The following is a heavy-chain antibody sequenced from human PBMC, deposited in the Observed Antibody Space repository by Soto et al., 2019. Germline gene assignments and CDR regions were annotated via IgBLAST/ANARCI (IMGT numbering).Heavy chain of an antibody. Sequence: ASVKVSCKASGYTFTSYAMHWVRQAPGQRLEWMGWINAGNGNTKYSQKFQGRVTITRDTSASTAYMELSSLRSEDTAVYYCARGYITIFGVVRCGYFDYWGQGTLVTVSS. J-gene: IGHJ4*02. CDR3: ARGYITIFGVVRCGYFDY. D-gene: IGHD3-3*01. CDR2: INAGNGNT. V-gene: IGHV1-3*01. CDR1: GYTFTSYA.